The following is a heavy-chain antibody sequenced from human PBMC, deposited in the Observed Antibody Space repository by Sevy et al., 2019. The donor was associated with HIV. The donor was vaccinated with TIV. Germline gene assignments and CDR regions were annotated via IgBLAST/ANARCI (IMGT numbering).Heavy chain of an antibody. Sequence: GGSLRLSCAASGFTFSKYSMSWVRLPPGKGLEWVSTLAFGCGEIDYADSVKGRFTISRDSSKSSAYLQMNNLRPEDTAVYYCAREGCTKPHDYWGQGTLVTVSS. V-gene: IGHV3-23*01. CDR3: AREGCTKPHDY. CDR2: LAFGCGEI. CDR1: GFTFSKYS. J-gene: IGHJ4*02. D-gene: IGHD2-8*01.